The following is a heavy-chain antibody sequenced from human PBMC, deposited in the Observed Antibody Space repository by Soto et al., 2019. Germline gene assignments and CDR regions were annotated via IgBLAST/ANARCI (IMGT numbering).Heavy chain of an antibody. CDR1: PECFSTYY. J-gene: IGHJ3*02. D-gene: IGHD6-19*01. CDR3: ARGGRSDWQVAFGI. CDR2: INHSGRN. V-gene: IGHV4-34*01. Sequence: SESMDLTCTVCPECFSTYYWNWIRQSPGKGLEWIGEINHSGRNIYNPSLKSRVTMSRDMSKNQLSLKLSSVTAADTAIYYCARGGRSDWQVAFGIWDQRTMGTVSS.